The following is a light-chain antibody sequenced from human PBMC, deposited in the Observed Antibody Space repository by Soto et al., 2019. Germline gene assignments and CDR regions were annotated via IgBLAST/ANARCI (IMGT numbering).Light chain of an antibody. CDR1: SSDVGGYNS. Sequence: QSVLTQPASLSGSPGQSITISCTGTSSDVGGYNSVSWYQQHPGKAPKLMIYDVSNRPSGVSNRFSGSKSGNTASLTISGLQAEDEADYYCSSYSASSTTHYVFGTGTKLTVL. J-gene: IGLJ1*01. CDR3: SSYSASSTTHYV. V-gene: IGLV2-14*03. CDR2: DVS.